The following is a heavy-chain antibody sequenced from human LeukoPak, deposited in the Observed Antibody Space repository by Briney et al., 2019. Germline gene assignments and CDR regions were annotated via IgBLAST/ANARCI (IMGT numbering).Heavy chain of an antibody. CDR1: GFTFNSYW. J-gene: IGHJ4*02. CDR2: INPDGSTT. V-gene: IGHV3-74*01. Sequence: GGSLRLSCAASGFTFNSYWTHWVRQAPGKELVGVSRINPDGSTTNYADSVMGRFTISRDSAKNTLYLQMNSLRAEDTAVYYCARGYSGSYRVDYWGRGTLVTVSS. CDR3: ARGYSGSYRVDY. D-gene: IGHD1-26*01.